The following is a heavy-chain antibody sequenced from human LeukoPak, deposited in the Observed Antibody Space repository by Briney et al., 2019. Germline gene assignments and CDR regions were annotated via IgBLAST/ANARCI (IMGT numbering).Heavy chain of an antibody. J-gene: IGHJ5*02. CDR1: GGSFSGYY. D-gene: IGHD2-2*01. CDR2: INHSGST. V-gene: IGHV4-34*01. Sequence: PSETLSLTCAVYGGSFSGYYWSWIRQPPGKGLEWIGEINHSGSTNYNPSLKSRVTISVDTSKNQFSLKLSSVTAADTAVYYCARVKGGYCSSTSCYAWFDPWGQGTLVTVSS. CDR3: ARVKGGYCSSTSCYAWFDP.